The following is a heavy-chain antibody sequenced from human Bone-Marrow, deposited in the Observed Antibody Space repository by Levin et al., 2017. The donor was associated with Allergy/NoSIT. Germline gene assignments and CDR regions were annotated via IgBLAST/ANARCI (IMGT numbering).Heavy chain of an antibody. Sequence: ASVKVSCKASGYVLSTYGLNWVRQSPGQGLEWVGWINTNTGNPTYAQGFIGRFVFPVDTSVSTAYLQISSLKSEDPAVYYLSRGERWLSRPEYFYHYYMDVWGKGTTVTVSS. CDR1: GYVLSTYG. CDR3: SRGERWLSRPEYFYHYYMDV. J-gene: IGHJ6*03. CDR2: INTNTGNP. V-gene: IGHV7-4-1*02. D-gene: IGHD3-22*01.